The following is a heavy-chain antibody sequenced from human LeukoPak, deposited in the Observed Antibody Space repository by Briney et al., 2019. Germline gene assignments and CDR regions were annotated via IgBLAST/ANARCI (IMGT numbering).Heavy chain of an antibody. CDR1: GGSISGYY. CDR3: ARHLYSGYDRVFDY. J-gene: IGHJ4*02. CDR2: IYYNGIT. Sequence: SGTLSLTCAVSGGSISGYYWIWIRQPPGKGLEWIGYIYYNGITNYNPSLKSRVTISVDTSKNQFSLKLSSVTAADTAMYYCARHLYSGYDRVFDYWGQGTLVTVSS. V-gene: IGHV4-59*08. D-gene: IGHD5-12*01.